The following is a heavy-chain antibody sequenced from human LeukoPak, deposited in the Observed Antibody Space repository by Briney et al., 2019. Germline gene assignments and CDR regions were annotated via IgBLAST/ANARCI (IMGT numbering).Heavy chain of an antibody. CDR2: IMGRGGRT. Sequence: GGARRLSWAVSGFTFSSYAMRWVRHAPGKGWEWVSAIMGRGGRTYYAGSVKRRFTISRQNSTNSLYLQVNCVRAEDTAVYYCASSTYYDFWSGYYIDYWRQGTLVTVSS. D-gene: IGHD3-3*01. J-gene: IGHJ4*02. V-gene: IGHV3-23*01. CDR1: GFTFSSYA. CDR3: ASSTYYDFWSGYYIDY.